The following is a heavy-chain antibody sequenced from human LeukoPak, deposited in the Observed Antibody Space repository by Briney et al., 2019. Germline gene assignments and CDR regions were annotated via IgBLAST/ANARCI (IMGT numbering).Heavy chain of an antibody. D-gene: IGHD3-3*01. CDR1: GYTFTGYY. CDR2: INPNSGGT. V-gene: IGHV1-2*04. Sequence: ASVKVSCKASGYTFTGYYMHWVRQAPGQGLEWMGWINPNSGGTNYAQKFQGWVTMTRDTSISTAYMELSRLRSDDTAVYYCARDRTGRFLEWSDAFDIWGQGTMVTVSS. CDR3: ARDRTGRFLEWSDAFDI. J-gene: IGHJ3*02.